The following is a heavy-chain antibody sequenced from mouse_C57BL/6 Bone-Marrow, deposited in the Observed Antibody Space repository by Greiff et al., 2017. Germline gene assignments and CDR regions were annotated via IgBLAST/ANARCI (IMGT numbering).Heavy chain of an antibody. D-gene: IGHD4-1*01. Sequence: QVQLQQSGAELVRPGTSVQVSCKASGYAFTNYLIEWVKQRPGQGLEWIGVINPGSGGTNYNEKFKGKATLTADKSSSTAYMQLSSLTSEDSAVYFCARSKNWDSGFAYWGQGTLVTVSA. J-gene: IGHJ3*01. CDR2: INPGSGGT. V-gene: IGHV1-54*01. CDR1: GYAFTNYL. CDR3: ARSKNWDSGFAY.